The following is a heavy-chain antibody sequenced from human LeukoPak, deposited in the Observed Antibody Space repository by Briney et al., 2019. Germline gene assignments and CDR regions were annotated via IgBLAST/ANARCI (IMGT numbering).Heavy chain of an antibody. CDR1: GLTFSDYY. J-gene: IGHJ4*02. CDR2: ISSSGSTI. CDR3: ARTQALTVTTVGFDY. D-gene: IGHD4-17*01. V-gene: IGHV3-11*04. Sequence: GGSLRLSCAASGLTFSDYYMSWIRQAPGKGLEWVSYISSSGSTIYYADSVKGRFTISRDNAKNSLYLQMNSLRAEDTAVYYCARTQALTVTTVGFDYWGQGTLVTVSS.